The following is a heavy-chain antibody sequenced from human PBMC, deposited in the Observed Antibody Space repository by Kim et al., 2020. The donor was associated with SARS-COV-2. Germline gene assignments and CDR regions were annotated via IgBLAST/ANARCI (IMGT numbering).Heavy chain of an antibody. CDR3: ARDPWRFGTTLDY. Sequence: YADSVKARFTISRDNAKNSLYLQMNSLRAEDTAVYYCARDPWRFGTTLDYWGQGARVTVSS. D-gene: IGHD1-1*01. V-gene: IGHV3-74*01. J-gene: IGHJ4*02.